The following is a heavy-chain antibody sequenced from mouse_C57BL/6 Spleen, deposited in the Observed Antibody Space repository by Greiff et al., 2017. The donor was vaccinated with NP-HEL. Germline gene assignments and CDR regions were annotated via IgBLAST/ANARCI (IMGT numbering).Heavy chain of an antibody. J-gene: IGHJ2*01. CDR1: GYTFTDYY. CDR2: INPNNGGT. D-gene: IGHD1-2*01. Sequence: EVQLQQSGPELVKPGASVKISCKASGYTFTDYYMNWVKQSHGKSLEWIGDINPNNGGTSYNQKFKGKATLTVDKSSSTAYMELRSLTSEDSAVYYCAREEDYYGLYFDYWGQGTTLTVSS. CDR3: AREEDYYGLYFDY. V-gene: IGHV1-26*01.